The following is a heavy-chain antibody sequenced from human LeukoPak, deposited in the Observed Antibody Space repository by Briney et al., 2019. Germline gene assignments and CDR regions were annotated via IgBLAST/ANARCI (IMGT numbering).Heavy chain of an antibody. J-gene: IGHJ4*02. Sequence: GGSLRLSCAASGFRFSSYAMSWVRQAPGKGLEWVSDISGSGVSTYYADSVKGRFTVSRDNAKNTLYLQMSSLRAEDTAVYYCAKDERNWNYNLASQTYDWGQGTLVTVSS. CDR2: ISGSGVST. V-gene: IGHV3-23*01. CDR1: GFRFSSYA. CDR3: AKDERNWNYNLASQTYD. D-gene: IGHD1-7*01.